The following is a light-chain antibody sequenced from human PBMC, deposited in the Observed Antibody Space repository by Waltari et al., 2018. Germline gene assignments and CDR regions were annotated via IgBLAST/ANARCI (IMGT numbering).Light chain of an antibody. CDR1: SSDVGGYNY. J-gene: IGLJ2*01. CDR2: DVT. V-gene: IGLV2-11*01. CDR3: CSYAGRYTSVV. Sequence: QSALTQPRSVSGSPGQSVAFSCTGTSSDVGGYNYVSWYQQHPGKAPKLMIFDVTKRPSWVPDRFSGSKSGSTASLTISGLQAEDEADYYCCSYAGRYTSVVFGGGTKLTVL.